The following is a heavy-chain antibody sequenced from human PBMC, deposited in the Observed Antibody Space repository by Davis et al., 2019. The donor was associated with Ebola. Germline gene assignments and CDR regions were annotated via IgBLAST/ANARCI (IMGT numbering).Heavy chain of an antibody. D-gene: IGHD2-15*01. V-gene: IGHV3-23*01. Sequence: GESLKISCAASGFTFSGSVMGWVRQAPGKGLEWVSTVGVDDATHYAESVRGRFTISRDNSKSTVYLQMNSLKVEDTAVYYCAKEQHGSGRCGDFDYWDQGTLVTVSS. CDR1: GFTFSGSV. J-gene: IGHJ4*02. CDR3: AKEQHGSGRCGDFDY. CDR2: VGVDDAT.